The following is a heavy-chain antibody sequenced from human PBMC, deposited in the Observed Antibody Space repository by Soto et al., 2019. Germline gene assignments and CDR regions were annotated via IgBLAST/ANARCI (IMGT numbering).Heavy chain of an antibody. V-gene: IGHV3-30*18. D-gene: IGHD4-17*01. CDR1: GFTFSNYG. CDR2: ISFDGYNK. Sequence: QVQLVESGGGVVQPGRSLRLSCAASGFTFSNYGMHWVRQTPGQGLEWVAVISFDGYNKYYADSVKGRFRISRDNSRDTLSLQMRSLRADDTAVYYCVKDFSVTTAGGTFESWGQGTLVTVSS. J-gene: IGHJ4*02. CDR3: VKDFSVTTAGGTFES.